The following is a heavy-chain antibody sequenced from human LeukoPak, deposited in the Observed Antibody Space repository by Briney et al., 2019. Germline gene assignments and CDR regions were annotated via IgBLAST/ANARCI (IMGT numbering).Heavy chain of an antibody. CDR2: IIPIFGTA. Sequence: SVKVSCKASGCTFSSYAISWVRQAPGQGLEWMGGIIPIFGTANYAQKFQGRVTITADESTSTAYMELSSLRSEDTAVYYCARGEVPAATWFDPWGQGTLVTVSS. D-gene: IGHD2-2*01. V-gene: IGHV1-69*13. CDR3: ARGEVPAATWFDP. J-gene: IGHJ5*02. CDR1: GCTFSSYA.